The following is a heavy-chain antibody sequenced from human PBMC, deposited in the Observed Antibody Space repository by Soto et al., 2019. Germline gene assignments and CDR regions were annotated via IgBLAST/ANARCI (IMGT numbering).Heavy chain of an antibody. CDR3: ARQRWFDP. CDR2: ISGSGGST. Sequence: EVQLLESGGGLVQPGGSLRLSCAASGFTFSSYAMSWVRQAPGKGLEWVSAISGSGGSTYYADSVKGRFTISRDNSKNTVYLQMNSLRVDDTAIYYCARQRWFDPWGQGTLVTVSS. CDR1: GFTFSSYA. D-gene: IGHD1-1*01. V-gene: IGHV3-23*01. J-gene: IGHJ5*02.